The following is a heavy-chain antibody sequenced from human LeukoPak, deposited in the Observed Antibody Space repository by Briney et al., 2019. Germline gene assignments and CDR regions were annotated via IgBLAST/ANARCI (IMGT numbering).Heavy chain of an antibody. CDR2: IYTGGST. CDR3: AREGGWYGGYIYY. Sequence: GGSLRLSCAASGFTVSSNYMSWVRQAPGKGLEWVSAIYTGGSTYYAGSVKGRFTISRDNSKNTLYLQMNSLRAEDTAVYYCAREGGWYGGYIYYWGQGTLVTVSS. V-gene: IGHV3-66*01. J-gene: IGHJ4*02. D-gene: IGHD5-12*01. CDR1: GFTVSSNY.